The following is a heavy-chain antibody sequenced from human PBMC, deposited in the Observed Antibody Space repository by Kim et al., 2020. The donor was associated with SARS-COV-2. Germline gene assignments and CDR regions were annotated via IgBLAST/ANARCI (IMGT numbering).Heavy chain of an antibody. D-gene: IGHD3-3*01. J-gene: IGHJ6*02. V-gene: IGHV3-30*07. Sequence: VKGRFTISRDNSKNTLYLQMNSLRAEDTAVYYCARDSFAVGSYYYYGMDVWGQGTTVTVSS. CDR3: ARDSFAVGSYYYYGMDV.